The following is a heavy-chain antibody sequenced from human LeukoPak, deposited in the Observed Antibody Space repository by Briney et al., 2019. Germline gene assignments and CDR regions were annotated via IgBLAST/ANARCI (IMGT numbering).Heavy chain of an antibody. CDR3: ARRRGSYYAY. CDR1: GFTFSSYS. CDR2: ISSSSSTI. V-gene: IGHV3-48*01. J-gene: IGHJ4*02. D-gene: IGHD1-26*01. Sequence: GGSLRLSCAASGFTFSSYSMNWVRQAPGKGLEWVSYISSSSSTIYYADSVKGRFTISRDNAKNSLYLQMNSLRAEDTAVYYCARRRGSYYAYWGQGTLVTVSS.